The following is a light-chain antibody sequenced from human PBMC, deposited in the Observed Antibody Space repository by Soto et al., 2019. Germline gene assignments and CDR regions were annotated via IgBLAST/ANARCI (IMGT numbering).Light chain of an antibody. V-gene: IGKV1-5*03. CDR2: KAS. J-gene: IGKJ1*01. CDR3: QQYNSYPWT. CDR1: QSISSW. Sequence: DIQMTQSPSTLSASVGDRVTITCRASQSISSWLAWYQQKPGKAPKLLIYKASSLESGVPSRFSGRGSGTEFNLTISSLQPDDFATYYCQQYNSYPWTFGQGPKVEIK.